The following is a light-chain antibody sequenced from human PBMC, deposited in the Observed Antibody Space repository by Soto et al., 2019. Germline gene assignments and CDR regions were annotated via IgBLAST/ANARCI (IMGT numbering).Light chain of an antibody. V-gene: IGKV3-11*01. CDR1: PSVTNF. CDR3: QQRNIWPPVT. Sequence: EIVLKKSAATVSLSPWERATLSCMASPSVTNFLAWYQQKPGQAPRLLIYGAFNRATGIPARFSGSGSGTDFTLTISSLEPEDFAVYYCQQRNIWPPVTFGQGTRLEIK. CDR2: GAF. J-gene: IGKJ5*01.